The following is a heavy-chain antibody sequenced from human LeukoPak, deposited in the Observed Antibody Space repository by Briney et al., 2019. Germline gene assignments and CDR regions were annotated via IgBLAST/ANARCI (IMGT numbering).Heavy chain of an antibody. D-gene: IGHD6-13*01. CDR3: ARDNSAAAGKDYYYGMDV. CDR1: GGTFISYA. CDR2: IIPTFGTA. J-gene: IGHJ6*02. Sequence: SVKVSCKASGGTFISYAISWVRQAPGQGLEWMGGIIPTFGTANYAQKFQGRVTITADESTSTAYMELSSLRSEDTAVYYCARDNSAAAGKDYYYGMDVWGQGTTVTVSS. V-gene: IGHV1-69*01.